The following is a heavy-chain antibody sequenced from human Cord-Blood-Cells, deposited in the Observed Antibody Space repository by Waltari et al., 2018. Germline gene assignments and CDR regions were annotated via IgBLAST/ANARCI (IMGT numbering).Heavy chain of an antibody. CDR2: INHSGSI. J-gene: IGHJ3*02. CDR3: ARGTPYCTKGVCYDAFDI. D-gene: IGHD2-8*01. Sequence: QVQLQQWGAGLLKPSETLSLTCAVYGGSFSGYYWSWIRQPPGKGLEWIGEINHSGSINYSPSLKSRVTISVDTSKNQFSLKLSSVTAADTAVYYCARGTPYCTKGVCYDAFDIWGQGTMVTVSS. CDR1: GGSFSGYY. V-gene: IGHV4-34*01.